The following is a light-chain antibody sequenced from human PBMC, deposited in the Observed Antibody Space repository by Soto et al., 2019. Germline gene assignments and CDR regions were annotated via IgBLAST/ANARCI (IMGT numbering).Light chain of an antibody. CDR1: QSISTW. V-gene: IGKV1-5*03. J-gene: IGKJ1*01. Sequence: DIHMTQSPSTLAASVGDSVTITCRASQSISTWVAWYQQKPGKAPNLLIYKASTLESGVPSRFSGSGSGTEFTLTIRSLQPDDFGTYYCQQYHSYSETFXQGTKVDIK. CDR2: KAS. CDR3: QQYHSYSET.